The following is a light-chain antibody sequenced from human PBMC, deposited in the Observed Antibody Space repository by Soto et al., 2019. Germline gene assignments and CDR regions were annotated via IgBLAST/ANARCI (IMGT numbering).Light chain of an antibody. CDR1: QGIRSD. V-gene: IGKV1-6*01. CDR3: LQDYNYPWA. J-gene: IGKJ1*01. Sequence: IQMTQSPSSLSASVGDRVTITCRASQGIRSDLAWYQQKPGKVPKLLIYGASRLESGVPSRFSGSGFGTEFTLTISSLQPEDFATYYCLQDYNYPWAFGQGTKVEIK. CDR2: GAS.